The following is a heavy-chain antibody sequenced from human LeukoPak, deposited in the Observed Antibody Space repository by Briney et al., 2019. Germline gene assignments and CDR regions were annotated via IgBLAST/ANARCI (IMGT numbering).Heavy chain of an antibody. CDR1: GFTFTSSG. D-gene: IGHD1-20*01. CDR2: IWYDGSNK. Sequence: GGSLRLSCAASGFTFTSSGFHWVRQAPGKGLEWVALIWYDGSNKYYADSVKGRFTISRDNSKNTVYLQMDSLRAEDTAVYYCARAVFAGDLLTGYWYFDLWGRGTLVTVSS. J-gene: IGHJ2*01. V-gene: IGHV3-33*01. CDR3: ARAVFAGDLLTGYWYFDL.